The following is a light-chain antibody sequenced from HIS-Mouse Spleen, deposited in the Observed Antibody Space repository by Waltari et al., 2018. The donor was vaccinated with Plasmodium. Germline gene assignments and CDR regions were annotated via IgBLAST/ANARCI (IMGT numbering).Light chain of an antibody. CDR2: AAS. Sequence: AIRMTQSPSSFSASTGDRATITCRASQGISSYLAWYQQKPGQAPKLLIYAASTLQSGVPSRFSGSGSGTDFTLTISCLQSEDFATYYCQQYYSYPLTFGGGTKVEIK. CDR1: QGISSY. V-gene: IGKV1-8*01. CDR3: QQYYSYPLT. J-gene: IGKJ4*01.